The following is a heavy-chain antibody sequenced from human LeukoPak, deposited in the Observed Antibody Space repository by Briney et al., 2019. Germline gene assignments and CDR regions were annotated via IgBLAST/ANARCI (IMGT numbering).Heavy chain of an antibody. V-gene: IGHV3-21*01. D-gene: IGHD6-6*01. CDR3: ARGSTYSSSGLHLDY. CDR2: ISSSSSYI. Sequence: GGSLRLSCAASGFTFSSYSMNWVRQAPGKGLEWVSSISSSSSYIYYADSVKGRFTISRDNAKNSLYLQMNSLRAEDKDVYYCARGSTYSSSGLHLDYWGQGTLVTVCS. J-gene: IGHJ4*02. CDR1: GFTFSSYS.